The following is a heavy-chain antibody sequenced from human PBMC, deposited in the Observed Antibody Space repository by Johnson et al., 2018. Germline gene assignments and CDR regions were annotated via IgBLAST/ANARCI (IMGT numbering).Heavy chain of an antibody. CDR1: DFSFSNAW. CDR3: TAHAPVHH. CDR2: VKIKVHGETT. J-gene: IGHJ1*01. Sequence: QLVESGGGLVEPGWSLRLSCTSSDFSFSNAWMDWVRQAPGKGLEWVARVKIKVHGETTDYAAAVKGRFTISRDDSKDTLYLQMNSLKTEDTAVYYCTAHAPVHHWGQGTLITVSS. V-gene: IGHV3-15*07.